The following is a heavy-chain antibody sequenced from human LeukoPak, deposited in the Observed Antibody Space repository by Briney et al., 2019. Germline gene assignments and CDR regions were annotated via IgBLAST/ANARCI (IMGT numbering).Heavy chain of an antibody. CDR1: GGSISSSNW. D-gene: IGHD2-2*01. Sequence: PSETLSLTCAVSGGSISSSNWWSWVRQPPGKGLEWIGEIYHSGSTNYNPSLKSRVTISVDKSKNQFPLKLSSVTAADTAVYYCARDCSSTSCYDAFDIWGQGTMVTVSS. CDR3: ARDCSSTSCYDAFDI. V-gene: IGHV4-4*02. CDR2: IYHSGST. J-gene: IGHJ3*02.